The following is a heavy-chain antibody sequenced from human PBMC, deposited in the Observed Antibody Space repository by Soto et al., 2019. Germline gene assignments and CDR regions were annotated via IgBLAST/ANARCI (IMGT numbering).Heavy chain of an antibody. Sequence: ASVKVSCKASGYTFISYAMHWVRQAPGQRLEWMGWINPGNGNTKYSQKFQGRVTITRDTSASTAYMELSCLRSEDTAVYYCARRYGGAFDIWGQGTMVTVSS. CDR2: INPGNGNT. J-gene: IGHJ3*02. V-gene: IGHV1-3*01. CDR3: ARRYGGAFDI. D-gene: IGHD4-17*01. CDR1: GYTFISYA.